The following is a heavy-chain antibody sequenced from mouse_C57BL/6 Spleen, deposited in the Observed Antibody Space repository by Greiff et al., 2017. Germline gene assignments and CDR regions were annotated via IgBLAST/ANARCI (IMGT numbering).Heavy chain of an antibody. J-gene: IGHJ2*01. V-gene: IGHV1-9*01. D-gene: IGHD1-1*01. CDR2: ILPGSGST. CDR3: ARKDYYYDSRDPHFDD. Sequence: VQLQQSGAELMKPGASVKLSCKATGYTFTGYWIAWVKQRPGHGLEWIGEILPGSGSTNYNEKFKGKATFTADTASNTAYMQLSSLTTEDSAIYYCARKDYYYDSRDPHFDDWGQGTTLTVSS. CDR1: GYTFTGYW.